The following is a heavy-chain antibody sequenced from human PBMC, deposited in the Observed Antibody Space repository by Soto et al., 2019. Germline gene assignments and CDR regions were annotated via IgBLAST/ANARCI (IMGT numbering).Heavy chain of an antibody. CDR1: GYSFTSYW. D-gene: IGHD3-22*01. V-gene: IGHV5-51*01. J-gene: IGHJ3*02. CDR3: ARALDSSGSTPDAFDI. Sequence: GESLKISCKGSGYSFTSYWIGWVRQMPGKGLEWMGIIYPGDSDTRYSPSFQGQVTISADKSISTAYLQWSSLKASDTAMYCCARALDSSGSTPDAFDIWGQGTMVTVSS. CDR2: IYPGDSDT.